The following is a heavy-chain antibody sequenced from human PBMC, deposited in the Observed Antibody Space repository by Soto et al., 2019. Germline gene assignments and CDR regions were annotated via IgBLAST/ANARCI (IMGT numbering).Heavy chain of an antibody. CDR2: INHSGST. V-gene: IGHV4-34*01. D-gene: IGHD5-18*01. CDR1: GGSFSGYY. J-gene: IGHJ5*02. CDR3: ARDGYSYGQHWFDP. Sequence: PSETLSLTCAVYGGSFSGYYWSWIRQPPGKGLEWIGEINHSGSTNYNPSLKSRVTISVDTSKNQFSLKLSSVTAADTAVYYCARDGYSYGQHWFDPWGQGTLVTVSS.